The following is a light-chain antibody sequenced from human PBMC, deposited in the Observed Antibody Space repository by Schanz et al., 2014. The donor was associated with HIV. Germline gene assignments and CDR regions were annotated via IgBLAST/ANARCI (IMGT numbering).Light chain of an antibody. CDR3: CSYTSSSTLDVV. CDR1: SADVGAYNY. Sequence: QSALTQPASVSGSPGQSITISCTGTSADVGAYNYVSWYQQHPGRAPKLLVYDVTNRPSGVSSRFSGSKSGNTASLTISGLQPEDEADYYCCSYTSSSTLDVVFGGGTKLTVL. CDR2: DVT. V-gene: IGLV2-14*03. J-gene: IGLJ2*01.